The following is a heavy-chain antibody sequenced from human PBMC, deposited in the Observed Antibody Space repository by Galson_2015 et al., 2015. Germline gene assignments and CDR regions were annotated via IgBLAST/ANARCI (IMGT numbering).Heavy chain of an antibody. J-gene: IGHJ5*02. D-gene: IGHD6-19*01. Sequence: SVKVSCKASGYMFTTYAMHWVRQAPGQRLEWMGWINAVNGNTKYSQQFQGRVTITRDTSASTVYMELSSLRSEDTAVYFCAKDSQTEAGDVGWFDPWGQGTLVTVSS. V-gene: IGHV1-3*01. CDR1: GYMFTTYA. CDR3: AKDSQTEAGDVGWFDP. CDR2: INAVNGNT.